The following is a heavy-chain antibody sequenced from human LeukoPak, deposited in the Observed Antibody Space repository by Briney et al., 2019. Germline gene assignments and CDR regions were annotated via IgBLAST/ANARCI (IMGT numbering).Heavy chain of an antibody. V-gene: IGHV4-34*01. D-gene: IGHD2-15*01. CDR3: ARRAAWPNWFDP. Sequence: GSLRLSCAASGFTFSSCSMNWVRQPPGKGLEWIGEINHSGSTNYSPSLKSRVTISVDTSKNQFSLKLSSVTAADTAVYYCARRAAWPNWFDPWGQGTLVTVSS. J-gene: IGHJ5*02. CDR2: INHSGST. CDR1: GFTFSSCS.